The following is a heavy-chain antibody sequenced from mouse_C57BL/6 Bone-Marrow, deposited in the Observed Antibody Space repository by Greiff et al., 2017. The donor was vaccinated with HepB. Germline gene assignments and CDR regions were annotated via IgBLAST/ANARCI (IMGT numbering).Heavy chain of an antibody. CDR2: SRNKANDYTT. V-gene: IGHV7-1*01. CDR3: ARDDYDYDDGGYAMDY. D-gene: IGHD2-4*01. Sequence: EVKVVESGGGLVQSGRSLRLSCATSGFTFSDFYMEWVRQAPGKGLEWIAASRNKANDYTTEYSASVKGRFIVSRDTSQSILYLQMNALRAEDTAIYYCARDDYDYDDGGYAMDYWGQGTSVTVSS. CDR1: GFTFSDFY. J-gene: IGHJ4*01.